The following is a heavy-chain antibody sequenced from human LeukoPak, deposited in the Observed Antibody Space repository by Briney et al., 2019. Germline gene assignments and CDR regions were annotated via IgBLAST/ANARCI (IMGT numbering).Heavy chain of an antibody. D-gene: IGHD3-10*01. CDR3: ARDSTYYYDSGSSGPHYFDN. Sequence: GGSLRLSCAASGFSFSTYAMHWDRQAPGKGLEWVSLISSGATYEYYADSVKGRFTISRDNSKNTLYLQLNSLRAEDTAVYYCARDSTYYYDSGSSGPHYFDNWGQGTLVTVSS. J-gene: IGHJ4*02. V-gene: IGHV3-30*01. CDR2: ISSGATYE. CDR1: GFSFSTYA.